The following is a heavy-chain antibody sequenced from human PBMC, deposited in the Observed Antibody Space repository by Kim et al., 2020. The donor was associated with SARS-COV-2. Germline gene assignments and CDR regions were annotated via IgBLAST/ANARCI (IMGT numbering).Heavy chain of an antibody. CDR2: ISYDGSNK. V-gene: IGHV3-30*18. J-gene: IGHJ4*01. Sequence: GGSLRLSCAASGFTFSSYGMHWVRQAPGKGLEWVAVISYDGSNKYYADSVKGRFTISRVNSKNTLYLQMNSLRAEDTAVYYCAKAISPGGSGWYSDFDY. CDR1: GFTFSSYG. D-gene: IGHD6-19*01. CDR3: AKAISPGGSGWYSDFDY.